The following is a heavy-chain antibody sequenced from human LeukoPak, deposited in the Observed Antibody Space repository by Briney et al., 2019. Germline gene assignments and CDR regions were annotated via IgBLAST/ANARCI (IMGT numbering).Heavy chain of an antibody. CDR3: ARRYGDYGDFDY. V-gene: IGHV4-59*08. CDR2: IYYSGST. J-gene: IGHJ4*02. Sequence: SETLSLTCTVSGGSISSHYWSWIRQPPGKGLEWIGYIYYSGSTYYNPSLKSRVTISVDTSKNQFSLKLSSVTAADTAVYYCARRYGDYGDFDYWGQGTLVTVSS. CDR1: GGSISSHY. D-gene: IGHD4-17*01.